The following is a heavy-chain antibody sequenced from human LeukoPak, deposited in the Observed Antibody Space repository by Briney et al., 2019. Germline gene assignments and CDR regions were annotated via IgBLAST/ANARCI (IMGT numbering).Heavy chain of an antibody. J-gene: IGHJ4*02. CDR1: GFTFSGSA. Sequence: PGGSLRLSCAASGFTFSGSAMHWVRQASGKGLEWVGRIRSKANRYATAYAASVKGRFTISRDDSKHTAYLQMNSLKTEDTAVYYCTLLWLQDYWGQGTLVTVSS. V-gene: IGHV3-73*01. CDR3: TLLWLQDY. CDR2: IRSKANRYAT. D-gene: IGHD3-10*01.